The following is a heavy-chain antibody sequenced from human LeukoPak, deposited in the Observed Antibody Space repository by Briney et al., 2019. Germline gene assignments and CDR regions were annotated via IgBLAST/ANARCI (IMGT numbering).Heavy chain of an antibody. CDR2: IYYSGST. V-gene: IGHV4-39*01. J-gene: IGHJ4*02. Sequence: KPSETLSLTCTVSGGSISSSSYYWGWIRQPPEKGLEWIGSIYYSGSTYYNPSLKSRVTISVDTSKNQFSLKLSSVTAADTAVYYCARLRWLLLIDYWGQGTLVTVSS. CDR1: GGSISSSSYY. CDR3: ARLRWLLLIDY. D-gene: IGHD3-22*01.